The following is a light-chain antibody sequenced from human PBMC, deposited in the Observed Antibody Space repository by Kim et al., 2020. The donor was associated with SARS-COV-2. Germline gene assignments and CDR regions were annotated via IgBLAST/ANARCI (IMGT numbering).Light chain of an antibody. CDR2: DAT. CDR1: QTIKNK. V-gene: IGKV3-15*01. J-gene: IGKJ1*01. Sequence: VSPGERATLSCRASQTIKNKLVWYQQKPGQAPRLLIYDATTRATGVPARFIGSGSETDFTLTISSLQSEDFAVYCQQSYDWPPLTFGQGTKVDIK. CDR3: QQSYDWPPLT.